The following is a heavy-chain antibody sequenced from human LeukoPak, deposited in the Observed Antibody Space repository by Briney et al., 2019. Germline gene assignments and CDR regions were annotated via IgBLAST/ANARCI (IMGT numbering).Heavy chain of an antibody. CDR2: IGTSSTTI. D-gene: IGHD6-25*01. V-gene: IGHV3-48*01. CDR1: GFTFSSYS. Sequence: GGSLRLSCAASGFTFSSYSMNWVRQAPGKGLEWVSNIGTSSTTIYYADSVKGRFTISRDNAKNSLYLQMNSLRADDTAVYYCARFAAGGSYYYYMDIWGKGTTVTVSS. CDR3: ARFAAGGSYYYYMDI. J-gene: IGHJ6*03.